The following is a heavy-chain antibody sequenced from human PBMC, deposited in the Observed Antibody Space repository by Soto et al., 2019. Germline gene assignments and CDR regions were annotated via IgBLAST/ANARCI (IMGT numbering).Heavy chain of an antibody. D-gene: IGHD6-19*01. CDR1: GFSLSTSGMC. Sequence: GSGPTLVNPTQTLTLTCTFSGFSLSTSGMCVSWIRQPPGKALEWLARIDWDDDKYYSTSLKTRLTISKDTSKNQVVLTMTNMDPVDTATYYCARIAQRRQWLAFDYWGQGTLVTVSS. CDR3: ARIAQRRQWLAFDY. J-gene: IGHJ4*02. CDR2: IDWDDDK. V-gene: IGHV2-70*11.